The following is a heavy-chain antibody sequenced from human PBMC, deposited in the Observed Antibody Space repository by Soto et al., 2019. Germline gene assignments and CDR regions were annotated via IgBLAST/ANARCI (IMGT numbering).Heavy chain of an antibody. CDR2: ISSSSSYI. D-gene: IGHD6-6*01. V-gene: IGHV3-21*01. CDR3: RTSSSSYYYYGMDV. J-gene: IGHJ6*02. CDR1: GFTFSSYS. Sequence: VGSLRLSCAASGFTFSSYSMNWVRQAPGKGLEWVSSISSSSSYIYYADSVKGRFTISRDNAKNSLYLQMNSLRAEDTAVYYCRTSSSSYYYYGMDVWGQGTTVTVSS.